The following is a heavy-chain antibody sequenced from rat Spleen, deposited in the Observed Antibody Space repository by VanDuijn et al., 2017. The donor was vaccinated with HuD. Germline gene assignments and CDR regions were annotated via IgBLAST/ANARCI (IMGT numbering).Heavy chain of an antibody. CDR3: AANWGGFVY. J-gene: IGHJ3*01. V-gene: IGHV5-43*01. Sequence: EVQLVESGGGLVQPGSSLKVSCVASGFTFSSYVMHWFRQAPDNGIEWLAYINTDSSNTHYAETVKGRFTISRDNAKNTVDMQLTSLRSEDTAMYFCAANWGGFVYWGQGTLVTVSS. CDR2: INTDSSNT. CDR1: GFTFSSYV. D-gene: IGHD5-1*01.